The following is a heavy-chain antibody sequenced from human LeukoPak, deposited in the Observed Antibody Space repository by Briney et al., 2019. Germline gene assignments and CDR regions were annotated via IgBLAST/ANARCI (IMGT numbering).Heavy chain of an antibody. Sequence: SVKVSCKASGGTSSSYTISWVRQAPGQGLEWMGRIIPIDGVENYAQKFQGRVTITADKLTSTAYMELSSLRSDDTAVYYCARETILTRIFDYWGQGTLVTVSS. CDR1: GGTSSSYT. V-gene: IGHV1-69*04. CDR3: ARETILTRIFDY. CDR2: IIPIDGVE. D-gene: IGHD2-21*02. J-gene: IGHJ4*02.